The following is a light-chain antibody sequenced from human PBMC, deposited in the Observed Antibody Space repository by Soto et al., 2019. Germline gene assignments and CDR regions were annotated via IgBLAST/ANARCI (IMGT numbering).Light chain of an antibody. V-gene: IGKV3-11*01. CDR3: QHRGHWPSWT. J-gene: IGKJ1*01. Sequence: MVMKQSPATLSVSRGERAAPSGRGSQSVGTYLAWYQQKPGQAPRLLIFDASKRATGIPARFSGSGSGTDFTLTISSLETEDLAVYYCQHRGHWPSWTFGPGTKVDIK. CDR2: DAS. CDR1: QSVGTY.